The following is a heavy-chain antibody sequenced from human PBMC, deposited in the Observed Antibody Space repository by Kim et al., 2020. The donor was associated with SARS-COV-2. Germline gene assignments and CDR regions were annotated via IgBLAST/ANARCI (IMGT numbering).Heavy chain of an antibody. CDR1: GVSIRSTNW. D-gene: IGHD2-21*02. CDR3: ARRGDYVAFDI. V-gene: IGHV4-4*02. CDR2: IFYTGRT. Sequence: SETLSLTCTVSGVSIRSTNWWTWVRQSPGKGLEWLGEIFYTGRTTYTPSLKSRMTISVDKSTNQFSLTLKSVTAADTAVYYCARRGDYVAFDIWGQGTMVIVSS. J-gene: IGHJ3*02.